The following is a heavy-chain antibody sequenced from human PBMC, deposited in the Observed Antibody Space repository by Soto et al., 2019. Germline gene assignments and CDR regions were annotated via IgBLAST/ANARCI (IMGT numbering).Heavy chain of an antibody. V-gene: IGHV4-59*01. Sequence: SETLSLTCTVSGGSISSYYWTWIRQPPGKGLQWIGYIYYSGSTNYNPSLKSRVTISVDTSKNQFSLKLSSVTAADTAVYYCARGPYYYDSSGYSNDAFDIWGQGTMVT. CDR3: ARGPYYYDSSGYSNDAFDI. D-gene: IGHD3-22*01. CDR2: IYYSGST. J-gene: IGHJ3*02. CDR1: GGSISSYY.